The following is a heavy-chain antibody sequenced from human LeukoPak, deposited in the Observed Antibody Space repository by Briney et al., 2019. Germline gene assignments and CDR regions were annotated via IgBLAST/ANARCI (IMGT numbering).Heavy chain of an antibody. V-gene: IGHV3-9*01. CDR3: AKDINSGIAAPFDY. CDR2: ISWNSGSM. J-gene: IGHJ4*02. Sequence: GGSLRLSCAASGFTFDDYAMHWVRQAPGKGLEWISGISWNSGSMGYADSVKGRFTISRDNAKNSLYLQMNSLRAEDTALYYCAKDINSGIAAPFDYWGQGTLVTVSS. CDR1: GFTFDDYA. D-gene: IGHD6-13*01.